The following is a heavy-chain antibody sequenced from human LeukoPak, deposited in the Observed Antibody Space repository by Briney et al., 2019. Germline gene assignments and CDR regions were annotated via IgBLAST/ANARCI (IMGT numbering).Heavy chain of an antibody. D-gene: IGHD2-2*01. CDR2: IRYDRSNK. Sequence: GGSLRLSCAASGFTFSSYSMHWVRQAPGKGLEWVSFIRYDRSNKYYADSVKGRFTISRDNSKNSLYLQMNSLRAEDTAVYYCAKDPGPATPDYMDVWGKGTTVTVSS. J-gene: IGHJ6*03. CDR3: AKDPGPATPDYMDV. V-gene: IGHV3-30*02. CDR1: GFTFSSYS.